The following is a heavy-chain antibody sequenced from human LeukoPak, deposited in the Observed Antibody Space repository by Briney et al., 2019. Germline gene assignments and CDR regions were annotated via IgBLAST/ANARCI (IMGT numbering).Heavy chain of an antibody. CDR2: ISSSGSTI. CDR3: ARDSGYSSSWAPFDY. CDR1: GFTFSSYE. J-gene: IGHJ4*02. V-gene: IGHV3-48*03. Sequence: PGGSLRLSCAASGFTFSSYEMNWVRQAPGKGLEWVSYISSSGSTIYYADSVKGRFTISRDNAENSLYLQMNSLRAEDTAVYYCARDSGYSSSWAPFDYWGQGTLVTVSS. D-gene: IGHD6-13*01.